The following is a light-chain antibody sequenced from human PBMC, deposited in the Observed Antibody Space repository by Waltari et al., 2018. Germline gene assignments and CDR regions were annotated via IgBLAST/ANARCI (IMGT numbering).Light chain of an antibody. J-gene: IGKJ4*01. CDR2: DAS. V-gene: IGKV1-33*01. CDR1: QDITQY. Sequence: DIQMTQSTSSLSASVGDRVTITCQASQDITQYLNWHQQKPGKAPKLLTYDASNLETGVPSRFSGSGSGTHFTFTYNSLQPEDFATYYCQQYDNFPPTATFGGGTKVEIK. CDR3: QQYDNFPPTAT.